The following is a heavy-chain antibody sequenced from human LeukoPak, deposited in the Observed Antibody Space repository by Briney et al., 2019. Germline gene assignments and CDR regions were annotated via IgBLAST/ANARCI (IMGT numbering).Heavy chain of an antibody. V-gene: IGHV4-31*03. CDR2: IYYSGST. Sequence: SETLSLTCTVSGGSISSGGYYWSWIRQHPGKGLEWIGYIYYSGSTYYNPSLKSRVTISVDTSKNQFSLKLSSVTAADTAVYYCASTFLVRGVINYWGQGTLVTVSS. CDR3: ASTFLVRGVINY. CDR1: GGSISSGGYY. D-gene: IGHD3-10*01. J-gene: IGHJ4*02.